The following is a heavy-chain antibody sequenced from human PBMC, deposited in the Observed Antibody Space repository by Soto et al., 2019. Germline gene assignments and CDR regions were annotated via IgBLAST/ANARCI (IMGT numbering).Heavy chain of an antibody. CDR2: ISYDGSNK. D-gene: IGHD5-12*01. Sequence: SCAASGFTFSSYGMHWVRQAPGKGLEWVAVISYDGSNKYYADSVKGRFTISRDNSKNTLYLQMNSLRAEDTAVYYCAKEGRRWLQLDYWGQGTLVTVSS. CDR3: AKEGRRWLQLDY. J-gene: IGHJ4*02. CDR1: GFTFSSYG. V-gene: IGHV3-30*18.